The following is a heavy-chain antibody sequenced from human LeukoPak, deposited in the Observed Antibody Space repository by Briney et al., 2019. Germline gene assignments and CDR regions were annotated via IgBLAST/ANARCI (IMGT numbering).Heavy chain of an antibody. CDR3: AKDPKFYDYPRAFDI. J-gene: IGHJ3*02. CDR2: ISGSGGRT. D-gene: IGHD3-16*01. CDR1: GFTFSSYA. Sequence: GGSLRLSCAAAGFTFSSYAMSWVRQAPGKGLEWVSAISGSGGRTYYADSVKGRFTISRDNSKNTLFLQMNCLRAEDTAVYYCAKDPKFYDYPRAFDIWGRGTMVTVSS. V-gene: IGHV3-23*01.